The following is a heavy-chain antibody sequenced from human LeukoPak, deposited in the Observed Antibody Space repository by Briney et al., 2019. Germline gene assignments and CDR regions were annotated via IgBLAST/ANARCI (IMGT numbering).Heavy chain of an antibody. CDR2: MNPNSGNT. CDR3: AREGYCSSTSCSNWFDP. D-gene: IGHD2-2*01. CDR1: GYTFTSYD. V-gene: IGHV1-8*03. Sequence: GASVKVSCKASGYTFTSYDINWVRQATGQGLEWMGWMNPNSGNTGYAQKFQGRVTITRNTSISTAYMELSSLRSEDTAVYYCAREGYCSSTSCSNWFDPWGQGTLVTVSS. J-gene: IGHJ5*02.